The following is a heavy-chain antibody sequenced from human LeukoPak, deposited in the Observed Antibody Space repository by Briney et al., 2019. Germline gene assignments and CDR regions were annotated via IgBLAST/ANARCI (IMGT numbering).Heavy chain of an antibody. CDR3: ARALIGYYFDY. Sequence: GGSLRLSCAASGFTLSSYAMSWVRQGPGKGLEWVSAISVSGNTYHADSVKGRFTISRDSSKNTLYLQMNSLRAEDTAVYYCARALIGYYFDYWGQGTLVTVSS. D-gene: IGHD2-8*01. CDR2: ISVSGNT. J-gene: IGHJ4*02. V-gene: IGHV3-23*01. CDR1: GFTLSSYA.